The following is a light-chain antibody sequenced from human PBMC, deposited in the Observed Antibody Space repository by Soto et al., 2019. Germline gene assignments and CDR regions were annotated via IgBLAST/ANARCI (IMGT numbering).Light chain of an antibody. CDR2: GAS. CDR1: QSVSNH. Sequence: EIVMTQSPATLSVSPGERATLPCRASQSVSNHLAWYQQKPGQAPRLLIYGASTRATGIPARFSGSGSGTEFTLTISSLQSEDFAVYYCQQYNNWPVLTFGGGTKVEIK. J-gene: IGKJ4*01. V-gene: IGKV3-15*01. CDR3: QQYNNWPVLT.